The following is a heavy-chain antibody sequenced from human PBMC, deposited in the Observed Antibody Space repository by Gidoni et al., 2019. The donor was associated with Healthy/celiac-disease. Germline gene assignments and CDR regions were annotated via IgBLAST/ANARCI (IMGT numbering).Heavy chain of an antibody. CDR3: EQFGGWQWLADYYYYGMDV. J-gene: IGHJ6*02. Sequence: EVQLLESGGGLVQPGGSLRLSCAASGFTFSSYAMSWVRQAPGKGLEWVSASSGSGGSTYYADSVKGRFTISRDNSKNTLYLQMNSRRAEDTAVYYCEQFGGWQWLADYYYYGMDVWGQGTTVTVTS. CDR1: GFTFSSYA. V-gene: IGHV3-23*01. CDR2: SSGSGGST. D-gene: IGHD6-19*01.